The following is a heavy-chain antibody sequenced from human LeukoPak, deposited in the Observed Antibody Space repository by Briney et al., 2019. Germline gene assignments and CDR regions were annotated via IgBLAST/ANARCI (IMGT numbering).Heavy chain of an antibody. CDR2: INTSGDKT. V-gene: IGHV3-64D*06. Sequence: GSLGLPCSGSGFTFSCYSIHWVRQAPGKGPEYVLVINTSGDKTYYADSVKGRFTISRDNSKNTVSLQMSSLRAEDTAMYYCVKDLYKGDTSTWYYFDYWGQGTLVTVSS. CDR1: GFTFSCYS. J-gene: IGHJ4*02. CDR3: VKDLYKGDTSTWYYFDY. D-gene: IGHD6-13*01.